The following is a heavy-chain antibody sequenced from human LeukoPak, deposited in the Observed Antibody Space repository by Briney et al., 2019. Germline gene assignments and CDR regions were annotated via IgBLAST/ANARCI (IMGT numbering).Heavy chain of an antibody. CDR2: IYYSGST. J-gene: IGHJ4*02. CDR1: GGSISSSSYY. V-gene: IGHV4-39*07. D-gene: IGHD5-18*01. CDR3: ARGTWIQLWSPFDY. Sequence: PSETLSLTCTVSGGSISSSSYYWGWIRQPPGKGLEWIGSIYYSGSTYYNPSIKRRVTISVDTSKNQFSLKLSSVTAADTAVYYCARGTWIQLWSPFDYWGQGTLVTASS.